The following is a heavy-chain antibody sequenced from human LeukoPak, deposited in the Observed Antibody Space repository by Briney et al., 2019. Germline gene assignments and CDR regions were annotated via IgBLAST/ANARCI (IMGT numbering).Heavy chain of an antibody. D-gene: IGHD6-19*01. V-gene: IGHV3-23*01. CDR1: GFTFSSYA. J-gene: IGHJ5*02. Sequence: GGSLRLSCAASGFTFSSYAMSWVRQAPGKGLEWVSGISGSGGSTYYADSVKGRFTISRDNSKNTLYLQMNSLRAEDTAVYYCASYSSGWYNGGGGLIDPWGQGTLVTVSS. CDR2: ISGSGGST. CDR3: ASYSSGWYNGGGGLIDP.